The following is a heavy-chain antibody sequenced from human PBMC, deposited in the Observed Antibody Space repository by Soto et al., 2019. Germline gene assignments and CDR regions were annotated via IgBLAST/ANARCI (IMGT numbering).Heavy chain of an antibody. CDR1: GFTFSSYS. CDR2: ISSSSSYI. V-gene: IGHV3-21*01. D-gene: IGHD4-17*01. CDR3: SRDSTTVVKDAFDI. Sequence: GGSLRLSCAASGFTFSSYSMNWVRQAPGKGLEWDSSISSSSSYIYYADSVNGRFTISRDNAKNSLYLQMNSLRAEDTAVYYCSRDSTTVVKDAFDIWGQGTMVTVSS. J-gene: IGHJ3*02.